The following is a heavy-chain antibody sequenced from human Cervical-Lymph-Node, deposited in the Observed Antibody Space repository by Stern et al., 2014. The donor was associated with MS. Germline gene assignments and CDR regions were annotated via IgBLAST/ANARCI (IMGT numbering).Heavy chain of an antibody. V-gene: IGHV4-31*03. J-gene: IGHJ5*02. CDR1: GDSISSGGHY. D-gene: IGHD1-26*01. CDR2: IYFSGAT. CDR3: ASRWSGTYYGQNWFDP. Sequence: QLQLQESGPGLVKPSETLSLTCTVSGDSISSGGHYWSWIRQHPGKGLEWIGYIYFSGATFYNPSLKGRVIISLDTSNNQFSLNLNSVTAADTAIYYCASRWSGTYYGQNWFDPWGQGILVTVSS.